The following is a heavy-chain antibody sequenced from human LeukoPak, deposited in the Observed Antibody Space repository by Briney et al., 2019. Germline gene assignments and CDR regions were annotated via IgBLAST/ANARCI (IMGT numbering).Heavy chain of an antibody. CDR3: ANGYARLLWLVDY. D-gene: IGHD2/OR15-2a*01. J-gene: IGHJ4*02. CDR2: IYYSGST. CDR1: GGSISSSSYY. V-gene: IGHV4-39*01. Sequence: TSETLSLTCTVSGGSISSSSYYWGWIRQPPGKGLEWIGSIYYSGSTYYNPSLKSRVTISVDTSKNQFSLKLSSVTAADTAVYYCANGYARLLWLVDYWGQGTLVTVSS.